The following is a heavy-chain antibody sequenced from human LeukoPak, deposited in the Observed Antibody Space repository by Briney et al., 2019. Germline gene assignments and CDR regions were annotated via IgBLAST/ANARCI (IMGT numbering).Heavy chain of an antibody. CDR1: GGSISSYY. D-gene: IGHD3-22*01. J-gene: IGHJ3*02. V-gene: IGHV4-39*01. CDR3: ARHSDSSGYTDAFDI. Sequence: PSETLSLTCTVSGGSISSYYWGWIRQPPGKGLEWIGSIYYSGSTYYNPSLKSRVTISVDTSKNQFSLKLSSVTAADTAVYYCARHSDSSGYTDAFDIWGQGTMVAVSS. CDR2: IYYSGST.